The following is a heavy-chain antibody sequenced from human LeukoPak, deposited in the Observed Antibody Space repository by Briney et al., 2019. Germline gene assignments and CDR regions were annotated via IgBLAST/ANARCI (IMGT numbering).Heavy chain of an antibody. CDR1: GGSISSGGYY. CDR3: AREPEYGDYYGMDV. D-gene: IGHD4-17*01. CDR2: IYYSGST. J-gene: IGHJ6*02. Sequence: PSQTLSLTCTVSGGSISSGGYYWSWIRQHPGKGLEWIGYIYYSGSTYYNPSLKSRVTISVDTSKNQFSLKLSSVTAADTAVYYCAREPEYGDYYGMDVWGQGTTVTVSS. V-gene: IGHV4-31*03.